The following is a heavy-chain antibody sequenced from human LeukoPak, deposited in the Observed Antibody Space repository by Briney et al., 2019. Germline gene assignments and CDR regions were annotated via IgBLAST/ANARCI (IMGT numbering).Heavy chain of an antibody. CDR1: GFTFSGSW. D-gene: IGHD4-17*01. CDR2: INQDESEN. CDR3: ARVNPDYGDNHFDY. J-gene: IGHJ4*02. V-gene: IGHV3-7*01. Sequence: GGSLRLSCAVSGFTFSGSWMSWVRQSPGKGLEWVANINQDESENYYVDSVKGRFTISRDNAKNSLYLQMNSLRDEDTAVYYCARVNPDYGDNHFDYWGQGTLVTVSS.